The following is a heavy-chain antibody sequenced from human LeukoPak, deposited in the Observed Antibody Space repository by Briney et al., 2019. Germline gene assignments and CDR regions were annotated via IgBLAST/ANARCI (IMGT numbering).Heavy chain of an antibody. J-gene: IGHJ4*02. Sequence: GGSLRLSCAASGFTFSSYSMNWVRQAPGKGLEWVSSISSSSSYIYYADSVKGRFTISRDNAKNSLYPQMNSLRAEDTAVYYCAPKPGMATISDYWGQGTLVTVSS. D-gene: IGHD5-24*01. CDR1: GFTFSSYS. V-gene: IGHV3-21*01. CDR2: ISSSSSYI. CDR3: APKPGMATISDY.